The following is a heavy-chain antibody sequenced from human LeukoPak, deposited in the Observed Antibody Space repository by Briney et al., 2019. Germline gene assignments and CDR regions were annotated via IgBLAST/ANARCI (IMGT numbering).Heavy chain of an antibody. V-gene: IGHV3-30*02. D-gene: IGHD3-22*01. CDR3: AKVLENYYDSSPLDY. CDR2: IGYDGSNK. J-gene: IGHJ4*02. CDR1: RVTFSNYG. Sequence: GGSLRLSCAASRVTFSNYGFHWVRQAPGKGLEWVAFIGYDGSNKYYADAVKGRFTISRDNSKNTLYLQMNSLRAEDTAVYYCAKVLENYYDSSPLDYWGQGTLVTVSS.